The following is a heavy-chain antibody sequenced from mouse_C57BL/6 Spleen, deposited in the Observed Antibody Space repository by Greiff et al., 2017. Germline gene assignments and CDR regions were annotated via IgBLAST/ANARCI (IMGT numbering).Heavy chain of an antibody. CDR2: INPYNGGT. J-gene: IGHJ4*01. D-gene: IGHD1-1*01. V-gene: IGHV1-19*01. CDR1: GYTFTDYY. CDR3: ARGGETVVAPMDY. Sequence: VQLKESGPVLVKPGASVKMSCKASGYTFTDYYMNWVKQSHGKSLEWIGVINPYNGGTSYNQKFKGKATLTVDKSSSTAYMELNSLTSEDSAVYYCARGGETVVAPMDYWGQGTSVTVSS.